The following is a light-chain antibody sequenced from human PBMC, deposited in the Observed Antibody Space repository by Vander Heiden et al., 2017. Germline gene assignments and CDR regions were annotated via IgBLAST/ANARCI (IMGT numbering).Light chain of an antibody. Sequence: QSVLTQPPSVSGAPGQRVTISCTGSSSNIGAGYDVHWYRQPPGTAPKLLIFGNNKRPSGVPDRFSGSKSGTSASLAITGLQADDEADYYCQSFDSSLSGSKVFGGGTKLTVL. CDR1: SSNIGAGYD. CDR2: GNN. J-gene: IGLJ2*01. V-gene: IGLV1-40*01. CDR3: QSFDSSLSGSKV.